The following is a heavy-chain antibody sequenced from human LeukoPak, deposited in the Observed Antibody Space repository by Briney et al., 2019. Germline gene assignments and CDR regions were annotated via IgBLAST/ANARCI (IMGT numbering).Heavy chain of an antibody. CDR2: ISYDGSNK. V-gene: IGHV3-30*03. CDR3: ARDRDKCWSGSQV. Sequence: PGGSLRLSCAASGFTFSSYGIHWVRQAPDKGLEWVAVISYDGSNKYYAGSVKGRFTISRDNSKSTLYLQMNSLRTEDTAVYYCARDRDKCWSGSQVWGQGALVTVSS. D-gene: IGHD3-3*01. CDR1: GFTFSSYG. J-gene: IGHJ4*02.